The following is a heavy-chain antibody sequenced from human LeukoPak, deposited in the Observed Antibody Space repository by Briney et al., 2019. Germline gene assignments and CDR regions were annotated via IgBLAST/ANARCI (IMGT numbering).Heavy chain of an antibody. V-gene: IGHV1-69*13. CDR3: ARGGGYCSSTSCYAFDY. Sequence: GASVKVSCKASGDTFSSYAISWVRQAPGQGIEWMGGIIPIFGTANYAQKFQGRVTITADESTSTAYMELSSLRSEDTAVYYCARGGGYCSSTSCYAFDYWGQGTLVTVSS. J-gene: IGHJ4*02. CDR1: GDTFSSYA. CDR2: IIPIFGTA. D-gene: IGHD2-2*01.